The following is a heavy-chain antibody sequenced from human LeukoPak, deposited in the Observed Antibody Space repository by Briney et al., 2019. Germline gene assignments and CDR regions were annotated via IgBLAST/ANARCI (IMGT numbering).Heavy chain of an antibody. D-gene: IGHD6-19*01. CDR2: INPNSCGT. CDR3: SRDPGEGIAVAGGDY. V-gene: IGHV1-2*02. J-gene: IGHJ4*02. Sequence: ASVKVSCKASGYTFTGYYMHWVRQAPGQGLEWMGWINPNSCGTNYSQKFQGRVTMTRDTAISTAYMVLSRLRSDGTAVAYCSRDPGEGIAVAGGDYWGQGTLVTVSS. CDR1: GYTFTGYY.